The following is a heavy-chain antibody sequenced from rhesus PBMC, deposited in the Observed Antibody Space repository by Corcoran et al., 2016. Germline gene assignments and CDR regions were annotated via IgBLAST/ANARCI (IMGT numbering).Heavy chain of an antibody. D-gene: IGHD6-13*01. CDR2: ISPYNGNN. CDR1: GYTFTSYY. Sequence: QVQLVQFGAEIKQPGASVKPSCKASGYTFTSYYTHWVRQAPGQGLEWIGPISPYNGNNGYAQNFQGRVTITPDTSTSTGYMELSSLRSEDTAVYYCTRGSAAGFYGLDSWGQGVVVTVSS. J-gene: IGHJ6*01. CDR3: TRGSAAGFYGLDS. V-gene: IGHV1-1*01.